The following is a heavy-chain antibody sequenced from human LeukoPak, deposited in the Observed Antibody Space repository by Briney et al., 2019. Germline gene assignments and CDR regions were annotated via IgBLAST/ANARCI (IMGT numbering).Heavy chain of an antibody. Sequence: GGSLRLSCTASGFTLSSSAMYWVRQAPGQGLEFVSVITSSGTGTDYADSVKGRFTIPRDNSKNTLYLQMGSLRADDMAIYYCARIRRGWYFDYWGQGTLVTASS. CDR2: ITSSGTGT. V-gene: IGHV3-64*02. CDR3: ARIRRGWYFDY. D-gene: IGHD6-19*01. CDR1: GFTLSSSA. J-gene: IGHJ4*02.